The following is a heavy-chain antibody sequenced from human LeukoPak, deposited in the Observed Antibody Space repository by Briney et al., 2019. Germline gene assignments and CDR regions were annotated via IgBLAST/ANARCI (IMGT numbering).Heavy chain of an antibody. Sequence: GGSLRLSCAASGFTVSSIYMSWVRQAPGKGLEWVSVIYSGGSTYYADSVKGRFTISRDNSKNTLYLQMNSLRAEDTAVYYCARDRRTTDYYGSGRYYMDVWGKGTTVTVSS. CDR3: ARDRRTTDYYGSGRYYMDV. J-gene: IGHJ6*03. CDR2: IYSGGST. CDR1: GFTVSSIY. V-gene: IGHV3-66*02. D-gene: IGHD3-10*01.